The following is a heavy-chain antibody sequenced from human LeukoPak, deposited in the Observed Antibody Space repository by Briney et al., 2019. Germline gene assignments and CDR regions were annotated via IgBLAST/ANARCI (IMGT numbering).Heavy chain of an antibody. D-gene: IGHD3-3*01. Sequence: GGSLRLSCAASGFTFSNYWMSWVRQAPGKGLEWVANINQDGSEKYYVDSVKGRFTISRDNAKNSLFLQMNSLRAEDTAVYYCARRYYDFWSGYSYYFDYWGQGTLVTVSS. V-gene: IGHV3-7*01. CDR3: ARRYYDFWSGYSYYFDY. CDR1: GFTFSNYW. CDR2: INQDGSEK. J-gene: IGHJ4*02.